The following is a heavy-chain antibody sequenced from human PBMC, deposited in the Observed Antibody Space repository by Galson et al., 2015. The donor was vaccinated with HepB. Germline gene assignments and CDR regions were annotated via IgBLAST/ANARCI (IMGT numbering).Heavy chain of an antibody. V-gene: IGHV1-18*04. Sequence: KPGESLRISCKASGYTFTSYGISWVRQAPGQGLEWMGWISAYNGNTNYAQKLQGRVTMTTDTSTSTAYMELRSLRSDDTAVYYCARIIVVVPAAMGPDYWGQGTLVTVSS. J-gene: IGHJ4*02. CDR1: GYTFTSYG. CDR2: ISAYNGNT. CDR3: ARIIVVVPAAMGPDY. D-gene: IGHD2-2*01.